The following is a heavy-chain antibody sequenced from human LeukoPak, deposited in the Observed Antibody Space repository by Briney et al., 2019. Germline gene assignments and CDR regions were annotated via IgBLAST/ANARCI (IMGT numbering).Heavy chain of an antibody. Sequence: SGTLSLTCTVSGGSISSYYWSWIRQPPGKGLEWIGYIYYSGSTYYNPSLKSRVTISVDTSKNQFSLKLSSVTAADTAVYYCARLTVLVGATSWYFGLWGRGTLVTVSS. CDR2: IYYSGST. D-gene: IGHD1-26*01. CDR3: ARLTVLVGATSWYFGL. V-gene: IGHV4-59*08. J-gene: IGHJ2*01. CDR1: GGSISSYY.